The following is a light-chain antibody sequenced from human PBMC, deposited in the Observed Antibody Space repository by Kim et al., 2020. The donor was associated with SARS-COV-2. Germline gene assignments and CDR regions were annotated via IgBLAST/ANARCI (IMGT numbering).Light chain of an antibody. CDR3: KKYDDWPLT. CDR2: GAF. J-gene: IGKJ4*01. V-gene: IGKV3-15*01. CDR1: QSVGTD. Sequence: EIVMTQSPGTLSVSPGETATLSCGASQSVGTDLGWYLQKPGQAPRLLIFGAFNRATGIPGRFSGGGSGTEFTLTISSLQSEEFAVYYCKKYDDWPLTFGGGTKMDIK.